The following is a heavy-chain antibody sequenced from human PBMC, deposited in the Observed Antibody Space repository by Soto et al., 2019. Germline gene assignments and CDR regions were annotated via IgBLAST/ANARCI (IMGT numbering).Heavy chain of an antibody. D-gene: IGHD2-2*01. CDR1: GFTFSTYA. CDR3: ARDRHPYSTKYYFDY. V-gene: IGHV3-23*01. CDR2: ISGSGAYT. J-gene: IGHJ4*02. Sequence: GSLRFSCAASGFTFSTYALNWVRQPPGKGLEWVSSISGSGAYTYYADSVQGRFTISRDNSKNTLNLQMNSLRAEDTAVYYCARDRHPYSTKYYFDYWGQGTPVTVSS.